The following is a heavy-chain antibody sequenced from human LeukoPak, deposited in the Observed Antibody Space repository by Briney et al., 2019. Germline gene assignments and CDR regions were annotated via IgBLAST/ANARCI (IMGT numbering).Heavy chain of an antibody. CDR3: ARGFSGYHLPDY. Sequence: GGSLRLSCAASGFTFSSYWMNWVRQAPGKGLEWVANIKQDGSEKYYVDSVKGRFTISRDNAKNSLYLQMYSLRAEDTAVYYCARGFSGYHLPDYWGQGTLVTVSS. D-gene: IGHD5-12*01. CDR1: GFTFSSYW. CDR2: IKQDGSEK. J-gene: IGHJ4*02. V-gene: IGHV3-7*05.